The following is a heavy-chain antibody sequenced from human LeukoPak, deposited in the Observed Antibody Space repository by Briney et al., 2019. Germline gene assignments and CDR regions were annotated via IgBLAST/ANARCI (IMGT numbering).Heavy chain of an antibody. CDR2: ISGSGGST. CDR1: GFTFSSYA. D-gene: IGHD2-2*02. Sequence: GGSLRLSCAASGFTFSSYAMSWVRQAPGKVLEWVSAISGSGGSTYYADSVKGRFTISRDNSKNTLYLQMNSLRAEDTAVYYCAKTIVVVPAAIDWFDPWGQGTLVTVSS. CDR3: AKTIVVVPAAIDWFDP. V-gene: IGHV3-23*01. J-gene: IGHJ5*02.